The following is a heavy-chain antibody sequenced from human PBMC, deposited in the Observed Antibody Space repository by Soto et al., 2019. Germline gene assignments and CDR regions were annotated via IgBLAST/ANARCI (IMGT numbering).Heavy chain of an antibody. CDR2: IKHSGST. J-gene: IGHJ4*02. CDR1: GGSFNGYY. CDR3: ARGTFRGYSYGYYFDY. V-gene: IGHV4-34*01. D-gene: IGHD5-18*01. Sequence: PSETLSLTCAVYGGSFNGYYLTWIRQPPGKGLEWIGEIKHSGSTNYNPSLKSRVTISVDTSKNQFSLNLTSVTAADTAAYYCARGTFRGYSYGYYFDYWGQGALVTVSS.